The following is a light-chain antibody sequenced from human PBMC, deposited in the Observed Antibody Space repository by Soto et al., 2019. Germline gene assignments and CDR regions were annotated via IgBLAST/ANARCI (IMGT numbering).Light chain of an antibody. Sequence: QSVLTQPPSASGTPGQRVTISCSGSSSNIGKNYVYWYQQLPGTAPKLLIYRNNQRPSGVPERFSGSKSGTSASLAISGLRSEDEADFYCATWDDSLSGRVFGGGNKLTVL. V-gene: IGLV1-47*01. CDR2: RNN. CDR1: SSNIGKNY. CDR3: ATWDDSLSGRV. J-gene: IGLJ3*02.